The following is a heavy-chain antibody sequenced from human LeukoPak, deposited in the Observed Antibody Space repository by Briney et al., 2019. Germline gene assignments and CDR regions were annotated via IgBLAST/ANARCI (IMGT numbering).Heavy chain of an antibody. CDR1: GGSISSSSYY. CDR2: IYYSGST. Sequence: SETLSLTCTVSGGSISSSSYYWGWIRQPPGKGLEWIGSIYYSGSTYYNPSLKSRVTISVDTSKNQFSLKLSSVTAADTAVYYCARGGFGRQLGQNQINYYYYMDVWGTGTTVTVSS. V-gene: IGHV4-39*07. CDR3: ARGGFGRQLGQNQINYYYYMDV. D-gene: IGHD6-13*01. J-gene: IGHJ6*03.